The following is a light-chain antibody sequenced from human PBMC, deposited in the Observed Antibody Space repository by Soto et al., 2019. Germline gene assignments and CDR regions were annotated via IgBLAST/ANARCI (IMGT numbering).Light chain of an antibody. J-gene: IGLJ3*02. Sequence: QSALTQPASVSGSPGQSTTISCTGTSSDVGHPYNYVSWYQQYPGKAPKLLIFKVNNRPSGISGRFSGSKSGNTASLTISGPQAEDEGDYYCMSFVESTSTHWVLGGGTKLTVL. CDR3: MSFVESTSTHWV. CDR2: KVN. CDR1: SSDVGHPYNY. V-gene: IGLV2-14*01.